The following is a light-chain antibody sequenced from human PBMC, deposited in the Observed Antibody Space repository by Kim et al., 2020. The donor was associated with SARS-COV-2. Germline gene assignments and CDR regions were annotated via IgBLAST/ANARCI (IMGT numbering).Light chain of an antibody. CDR1: SLKTSY. Sequence: SSELTQDPAVSVALGQTVKITYQGDSLKTSYATWYQQKPGQAPVLVIYGKNNRPSGIPDRFSGSSSANTASLTITGAQAEDEADYYCSSRDTTNNHVVFGGGTKLTVL. CDR2: GKN. J-gene: IGLJ3*02. V-gene: IGLV3-19*01. CDR3: SSRDTTNNHVV.